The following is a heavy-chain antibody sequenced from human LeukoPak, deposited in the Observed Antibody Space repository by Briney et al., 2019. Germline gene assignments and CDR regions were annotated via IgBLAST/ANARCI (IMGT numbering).Heavy chain of an antibody. Sequence: GGSLRLSCAASGFTFSSDWMHWVRQAPGEGLVRVSRINHNGVSRAYADFVKGRFTISRDDARGTVYLQMDSLSADDTAVYYCARVPGYVGYFYGIDVWGQGTTVTVSS. V-gene: IGHV3-74*01. J-gene: IGHJ6*02. D-gene: IGHD2-15*01. CDR3: ARVPGYVGYFYGIDV. CDR1: GFTFSSDW. CDR2: INHNGVSR.